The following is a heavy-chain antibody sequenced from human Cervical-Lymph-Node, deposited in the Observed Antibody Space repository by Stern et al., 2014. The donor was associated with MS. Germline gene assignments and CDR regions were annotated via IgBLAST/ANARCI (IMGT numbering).Heavy chain of an antibody. CDR3: AKDTSPREYFYYGMDV. D-gene: IGHD3-16*01. CDR2: ISYDGSNK. V-gene: IGHV3-30*18. J-gene: IGHJ6*02. CDR1: GFTFSSYG. Sequence: VQLVESGGGVVQPGRSLRLSCAASGFTFSSYGLHWVRQAPGKGLEWVGVISYDGSNKDYGYSVKGRFTISRDNSKNTVYLQINSLRAEDTAVYYCAKDTSPREYFYYGMDVWGQGTTVTVSS.